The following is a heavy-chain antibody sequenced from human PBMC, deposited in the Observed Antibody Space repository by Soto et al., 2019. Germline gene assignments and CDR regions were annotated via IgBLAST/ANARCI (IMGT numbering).Heavy chain of an antibody. J-gene: IGHJ6*03. Sequence: GASVKVSCEVSGYTLTELSMHWVRQAPGKGLEWMGGFDPEDGETIYAQKFQGRVTMTEDTSTDTAYMELSSLRSEDTAVYYCATGRRFGDHDYYYYMDVWGKGTTVTVSS. V-gene: IGHV1-24*01. CDR1: GYTLTELS. D-gene: IGHD3-10*01. CDR3: ATGRRFGDHDYYYYMDV. CDR2: FDPEDGET.